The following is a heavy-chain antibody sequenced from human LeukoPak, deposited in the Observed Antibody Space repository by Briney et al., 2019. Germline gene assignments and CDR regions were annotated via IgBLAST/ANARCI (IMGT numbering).Heavy chain of an antibody. V-gene: IGHV3-30-3*01. CDR2: ISHDRSNN. D-gene: IGHD6-13*01. Sequence: GGSLRLSCAASGFTFSNYAMHWARQAPGKGLEWVAFISHDRSNNFYADSVKGRFTISRDNSKSTLYLQMNSLTDEDTAVYYCAREGRPAVGTDWFDPWGQGTLVTVSS. CDR3: AREGRPAVGTDWFDP. J-gene: IGHJ5*02. CDR1: GFTFSNYA.